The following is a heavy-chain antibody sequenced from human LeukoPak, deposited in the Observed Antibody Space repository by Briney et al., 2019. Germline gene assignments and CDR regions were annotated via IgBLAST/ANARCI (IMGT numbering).Heavy chain of an antibody. J-gene: IGHJ5*02. V-gene: IGHV1-18*01. CDR2: ISAYNGNT. CDR1: GYTFTSYA. Sequence: ASVKVSCKASGYTFTSYAMNWVRQAPGQGLEWMGWISAYNGNTNYAQKLQGRVTMTTDTSTSTAYMELRSLRSDDTAVYYCARDHSSSWPYNWFDPWGQGTLVTVSS. CDR3: ARDHSSSWPYNWFDP. D-gene: IGHD6-13*01.